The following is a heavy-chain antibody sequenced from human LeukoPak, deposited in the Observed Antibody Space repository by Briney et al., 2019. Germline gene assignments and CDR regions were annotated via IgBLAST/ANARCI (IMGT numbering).Heavy chain of an antibody. CDR3: SRYRGDSDAFDM. D-gene: IGHD3-16*01. V-gene: IGHV3-73*01. Sequence: GGSLRLSCAASGFTLGESAIHWVRQASGKGLEWVGRIRSKANNYATAYAASVKGRFTISRDDSKKTTYLQMNSLKTEDSAVYYCSRYRGDSDAFDMWGQGTMVTVSS. CDR2: IRSKANNYAT. J-gene: IGHJ3*02. CDR1: GFTLGESA.